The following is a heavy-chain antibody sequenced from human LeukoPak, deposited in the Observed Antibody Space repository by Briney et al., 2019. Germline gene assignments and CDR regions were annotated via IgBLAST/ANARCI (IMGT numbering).Heavy chain of an antibody. CDR2: IYYSGST. CDR3: ARFYGSGSPYYYMDV. D-gene: IGHD3-10*01. CDR1: GGSISSSSYY. V-gene: IGHV4-61*01. Sequence: PSETLSLTCTVSGGSISSSSYYWSWIRQPPGKGLEWIGYIYYSGSTNYNPSLKSRVTISVDTSKNQFSLKLSSVAAADTAVYYCARFYGSGSPYYYMDVWGKGTTVTISS. J-gene: IGHJ6*03.